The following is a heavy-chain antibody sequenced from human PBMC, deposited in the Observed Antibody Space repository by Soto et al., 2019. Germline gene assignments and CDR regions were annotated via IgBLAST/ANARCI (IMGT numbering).Heavy chain of an antibody. D-gene: IGHD3-10*01. CDR1: GGPISSYY. CDR3: ARVRITMVRGVPLDYYYYMDV. J-gene: IGHJ6*03. CDR2: IYYSGST. Sequence: PSETLSLTCTVSGGPISSYYWSWIRQPPGKGLEWIGYIYYSGSTNYNPSLKSRVTISVDTSKNQFSLKLSSVTAADTAVYYCARVRITMVRGVPLDYYYYMDVWGKGTTVTVSS. V-gene: IGHV4-59*01.